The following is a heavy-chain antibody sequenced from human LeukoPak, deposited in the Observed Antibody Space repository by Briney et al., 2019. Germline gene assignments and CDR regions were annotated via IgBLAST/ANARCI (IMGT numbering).Heavy chain of an antibody. V-gene: IGHV4-4*07. CDR3: ARGGGRWLQFWGSSYFDY. Sequence: PSETLSRTCTVSGGSISSYYWSWIRQPAGKGLEWIGRIYTSGSTNYNPSLKSRVTMSVDTSKNQFSLKLSSVTAADTAVYYCARGGGRWLQFWGSSYFDYWGQGTLVTVSS. CDR1: GGSISSYY. CDR2: IYTSGST. J-gene: IGHJ4*02. D-gene: IGHD5-24*01.